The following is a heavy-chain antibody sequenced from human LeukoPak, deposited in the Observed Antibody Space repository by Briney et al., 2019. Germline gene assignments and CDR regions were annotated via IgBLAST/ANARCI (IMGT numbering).Heavy chain of an antibody. CDR2: IIPIFGTA. CDR1: GGTFSSYA. CDR3: ARGPRVRGYYYNPIDY. Sequence: GAPVKVSCKASGGTFSSYAISWVRQAPGQGLEWMGGIIPIFGTANYAQKFQGRVTITADESTSTAYMELSSLRSEDTAVYYCARGPRVRGYYYNPIDYWGQGTLVTVSS. V-gene: IGHV1-69*13. D-gene: IGHD3-22*01. J-gene: IGHJ4*02.